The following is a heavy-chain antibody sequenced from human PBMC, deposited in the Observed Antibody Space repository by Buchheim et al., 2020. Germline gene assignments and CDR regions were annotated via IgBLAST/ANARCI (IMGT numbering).Heavy chain of an antibody. CDR2: IYYSGST. V-gene: IGHV4-39*07. D-gene: IGHD3-22*01. Sequence: QLQLQESGPGLVKPSETLSLTCTVSGGSISSSSYYWGWIRQPPGKGLEWIGSIYYSGSTYYNPSLKSRVTISVDTSTNQFSLKLSSVTAEDTAVYYCARVGGGTYYYDSSGYYHAAYYFDYGGQGTL. CDR3: ARVGGGTYYYDSSGYYHAAYYFDY. CDR1: GGSISSSSYY. J-gene: IGHJ4*02.